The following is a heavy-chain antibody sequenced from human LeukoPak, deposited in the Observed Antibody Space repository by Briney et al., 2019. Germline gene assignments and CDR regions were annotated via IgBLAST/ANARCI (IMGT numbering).Heavy chain of an antibody. Sequence: SETLTLTCAVYGGSFSGYYWSWIHQPPGKGLEWIGEINHSGSTNYNPSLKSRVTISVDTSKNQFSLKLSSVTAADTAVYYCARVGGNYVWGSYLGPFDYWGQRTLVTVSS. D-gene: IGHD3-16*02. CDR1: GGSFSGYY. CDR3: ARVGGNYVWGSYLGPFDY. V-gene: IGHV4-34*01. CDR2: INHSGST. J-gene: IGHJ4*02.